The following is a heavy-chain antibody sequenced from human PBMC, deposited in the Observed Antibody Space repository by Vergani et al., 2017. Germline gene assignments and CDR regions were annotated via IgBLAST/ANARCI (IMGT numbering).Heavy chain of an antibody. J-gene: IGHJ4*02. CDR2: ISYDGSNK. CDR3: ARDWLYSSRYCSGGSCYSYQDY. CDR1: GFTFSSYA. V-gene: IGHV3-30*04. Sequence: QVQLVESGGGVVQPGRSLRLSCAASGFTFSSYAMHWVRQAPGKGLEWVAVISYDGSNKYYADSVKGRFTISRDNSKKTLYLQMNSLRAEDTAVYYCARDWLYSSRYCSGGSCYSYQDYWGQGTLVTVSS. D-gene: IGHD2-15*01.